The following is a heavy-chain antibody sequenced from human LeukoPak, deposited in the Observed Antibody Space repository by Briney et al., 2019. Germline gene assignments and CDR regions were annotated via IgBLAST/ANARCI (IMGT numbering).Heavy chain of an antibody. CDR3: AKDTATMTHDAFDI. Sequence: PGGSLRLSCAASGFTFSSYGMHWVRQAPGKGLEWVAFIRCDGSNKYYADSVKGRFTISRDNSKNTLYLQMNSLRAEDTAVYYCAKDTATMTHDAFDIWGQGTMVTVSS. V-gene: IGHV3-30*02. CDR2: IRCDGSNK. D-gene: IGHD3-22*01. J-gene: IGHJ3*02. CDR1: GFTFSSYG.